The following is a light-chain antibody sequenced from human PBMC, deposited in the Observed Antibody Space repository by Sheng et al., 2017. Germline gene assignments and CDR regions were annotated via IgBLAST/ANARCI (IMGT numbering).Light chain of an antibody. V-gene: IGKV3-11*01. CDR1: QSVSSY. CDR2: DAS. Sequence: EIVLTQSPATLSLSPGERATLSCRASQSVSSYLAWYQQKPGQAPRLLIYDASNRATGIPARFSGSGSGTEFTLTISSLQSEDFATYYCLQDYNYPRTFGQGTKVEIK. J-gene: IGKJ1*01. CDR3: LQDYNYPRT.